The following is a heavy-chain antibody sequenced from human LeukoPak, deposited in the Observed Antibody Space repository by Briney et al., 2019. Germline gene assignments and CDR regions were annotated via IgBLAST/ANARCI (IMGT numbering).Heavy chain of an antibody. J-gene: IGHJ4*02. V-gene: IGHV3-21*01. CDR1: GFTFSNYR. D-gene: IGHD3-3*01. CDR3: ARDRPGGYYDFWKYFDY. Sequence: GGSLRPSCAASGFTFSNYRMNWVRQAPGKGLEWVSSIISSSTYIYYADSVKGRFTISRDNAKNSLYLQMNSLRAEDTAVYYCARDRPGGYYDFWKYFDYWGQGTLVTVPS. CDR2: IISSSTYI.